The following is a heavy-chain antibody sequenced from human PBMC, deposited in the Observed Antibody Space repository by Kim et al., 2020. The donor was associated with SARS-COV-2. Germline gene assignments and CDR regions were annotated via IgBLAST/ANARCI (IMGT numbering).Heavy chain of an antibody. CDR3: ALFAPEAYDSSGKTAIGYFQH. CDR2: IIPIFGTA. D-gene: IGHD3-22*01. Sequence: SVKVSCKASGGTFSSYAISWVRQAPGQGLEWMGGIIPIFGTANYAQKFQGRVTITADESTSTAYMELSSLRSEDTAVYYCALFAPEAYDSSGKTAIGYFQHWGQGTLVTVSS. J-gene: IGHJ1*01. CDR1: GGTFSSYA. V-gene: IGHV1-69*13.